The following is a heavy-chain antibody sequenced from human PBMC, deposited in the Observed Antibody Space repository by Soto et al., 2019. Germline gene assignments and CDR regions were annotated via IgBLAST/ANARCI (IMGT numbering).Heavy chain of an antibody. J-gene: IGHJ2*01. CDR3: ASTKYDSSAYYYWYLCL. D-gene: IGHD3-22*01. CDR1: EDTFRNYA. CDR2: IIPIFGTA. Sequence: QVELVQSGAEVKKPGSSVKVSCQASEDTFRNYAISWVRQAPGQVLEWLGGIIPIFGTANYAQKFQGRVTITADTSANTVYLELSSLRSEDTAVYYCASTKYDSSAYYYWYLCLWGRGTLVTVSS. V-gene: IGHV1-69*06.